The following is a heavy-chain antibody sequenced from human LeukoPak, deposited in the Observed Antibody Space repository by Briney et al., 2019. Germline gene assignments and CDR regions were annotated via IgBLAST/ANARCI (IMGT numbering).Heavy chain of an antibody. D-gene: IGHD5-24*01. V-gene: IGHV1-46*01. Sequence: ASVKVSCKASGYTFTSYYMHWVRQAPGQGLEWMGIINPSGGSTSYAQKFQGRVTMTRDTSTSTVYMELSSLRSEDTAVYYCARVGESGDGYNSFDYWGQGAPVTVSS. CDR2: INPSGGST. J-gene: IGHJ4*02. CDR1: GYTFTSYY. CDR3: ARVGESGDGYNSFDY.